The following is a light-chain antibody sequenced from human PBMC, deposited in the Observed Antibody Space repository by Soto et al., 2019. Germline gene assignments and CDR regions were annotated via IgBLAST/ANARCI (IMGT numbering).Light chain of an antibody. CDR3: MQALQTGVT. CDR2: LGS. CDR1: QSLLHSNGYNY. Sequence: DIVMTQSPLSLPVTPGEPASISCRSSQSLLHSNGYNYLDWYLQKPGQSPQLLIYLGSNRASGVPDRFSSSGSGTDFTLKISRVDAEDVGVYYCMQALQTGVTFGGGTKVEIK. V-gene: IGKV2-28*01. J-gene: IGKJ4*01.